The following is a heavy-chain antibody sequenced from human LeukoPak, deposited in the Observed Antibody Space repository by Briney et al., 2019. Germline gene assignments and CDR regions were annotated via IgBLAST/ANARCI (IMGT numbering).Heavy chain of an antibody. CDR2: INPNSGGT. D-gene: IGHD4-17*01. CDR3: ARGHDYGDYGWFDP. CDR1: GYTFTGYY. J-gene: IGHJ5*02. V-gene: IGHV1-2*02. Sequence: ASVKVSCKASGYTFTGYYMHWVRQAPGQGLEWMGWINPNSGGTNYAQKFQGRVTMTRDTSISTAYMELSRLRSDDTAVYYCARGHDYGDYGWFDPWGQGTLVTVSS.